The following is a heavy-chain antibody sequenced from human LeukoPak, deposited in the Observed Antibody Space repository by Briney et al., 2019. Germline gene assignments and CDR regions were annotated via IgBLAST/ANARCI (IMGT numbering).Heavy chain of an antibody. J-gene: IGHJ4*02. Sequence: ASVKVSCKASGYTFTSYGISWVRQAPGQGLEWMGWISAYNGNTNYAQKLQGRVTMTTDTSTSTAYMELRSLRSDDTAVYCCARDSYGDYAFYYWGQGTLVTVSS. CDR2: ISAYNGNT. CDR1: GYTFTSYG. V-gene: IGHV1-18*01. D-gene: IGHD4-17*01. CDR3: ARDSYGDYAFYY.